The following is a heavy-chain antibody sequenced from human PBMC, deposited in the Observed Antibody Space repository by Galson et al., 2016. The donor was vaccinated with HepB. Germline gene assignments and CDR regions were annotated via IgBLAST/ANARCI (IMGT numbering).Heavy chain of an antibody. Sequence: SLRLSCAASGFIFNNYAMHWVRQAPGKGLEWVSFISYDENNTYYADSVKGRFTISRDNSKNTLYLQMNSLRPEDTATYYCVRQRGSATINWFDPWGQGTLVTVSS. CDR1: GFIFNNYA. D-gene: IGHD6-19*01. J-gene: IGHJ5*02. CDR3: VRQRGSATINWFDP. V-gene: IGHV3-30*04. CDR2: ISYDENNT.